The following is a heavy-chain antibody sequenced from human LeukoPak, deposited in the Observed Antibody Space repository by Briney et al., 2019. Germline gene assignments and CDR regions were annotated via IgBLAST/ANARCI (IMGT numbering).Heavy chain of an antibody. CDR3: ARHVSAYGTSDH. CDR2: IHYIGST. J-gene: IGHJ4*02. CDR1: GGSISGDY. Sequence: PSETLSLTCVVSGGSISGDYWSWIRQPPGKGLEWIGNIHYIGSTNYNPSLKSRLTISVDTSKNQFSLRLNSVTAADTAVYYCARHVSAYGTSDHWGQGTLVTVSS. V-gene: IGHV4-59*08. D-gene: IGHD5-12*01.